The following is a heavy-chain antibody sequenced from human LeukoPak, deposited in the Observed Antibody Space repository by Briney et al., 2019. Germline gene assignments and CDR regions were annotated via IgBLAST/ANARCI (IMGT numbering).Heavy chain of an antibody. D-gene: IGHD1-14*01. CDR1: GYTFTSYG. V-gene: IGHV1-18*04. J-gene: IGHJ5*02. Sequence: ASVKVSCKASGYTFTSYGISWVRQAPGQGLEGRGWSSAYNGNTNYAQKLQGRVTMTTDTSTSRAYMELRSLRSDDTAVYYCARNRCLGGFGPWGQGTLVTVSS. CDR2: SSAYNGNT. CDR3: ARNRCLGGFGP.